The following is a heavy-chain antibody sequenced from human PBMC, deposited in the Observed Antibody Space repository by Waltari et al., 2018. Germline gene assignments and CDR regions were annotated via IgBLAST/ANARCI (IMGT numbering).Heavy chain of an antibody. V-gene: IGHV3-23*01. CDR3: AKGEPLMRTTKE. D-gene: IGHD1-7*01. CDR1: GFTFGTDN. J-gene: IGHJ4*02. Sequence: EVQLLASGGGLVQPGGSLILSCAASGFTFGTDNMVWVRQAPGKGLAWGSTVDSGGITYYADSVKGRFTISRDNSKNTLSLQMNSLRAEDTAIYYCAKGEPLMRTTKEWGQGTLVTVSS. CDR2: VDSGGIT.